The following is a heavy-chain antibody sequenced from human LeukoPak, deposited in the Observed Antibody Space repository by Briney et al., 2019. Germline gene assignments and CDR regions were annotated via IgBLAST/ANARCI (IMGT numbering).Heavy chain of an antibody. CDR2: ISSSSSYI. CDR1: GFTFSSYS. CDR3: ARVLLWFGEAQGFDP. J-gene: IGHJ5*02. Sequence: PGGSLRLSCAASGFTFSSYSMNWVRQAPGKGLEWVSSISSSSSYIYYADSVKGRFTISRDNAKNSLYLQMNSLRAEDTAVYYCARVLLWFGEAQGFDPWGQGTLVTVSS. V-gene: IGHV3-21*01. D-gene: IGHD3-10*01.